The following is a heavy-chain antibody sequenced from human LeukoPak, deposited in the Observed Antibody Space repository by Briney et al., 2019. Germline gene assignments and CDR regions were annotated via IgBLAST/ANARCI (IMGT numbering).Heavy chain of an antibody. V-gene: IGHV1-2*02. D-gene: IGHD2-15*01. CDR3: ARKDGGRDGMDV. J-gene: IGHJ6*02. CDR1: GYTFTGYY. CDR2: INPNTLVT. Sequence: GASVKVSCKASGYTFTGYYMHWVRQAPGQGLEWMGWINPNTLVTNYAQHFQGRVSMTWDTSISTGYMDLHSLTSDDTAVYYCARKDGGRDGMDVWGQGTTVTVSS.